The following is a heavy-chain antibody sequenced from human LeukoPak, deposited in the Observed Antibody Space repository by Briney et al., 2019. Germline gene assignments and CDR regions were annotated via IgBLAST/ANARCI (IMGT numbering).Heavy chain of an antibody. D-gene: IGHD3-10*01. V-gene: IGHV1-46*01. Sequence: ASVKVSCKASGYTFTNYYMHWVQQAPGQGLEWMGLIHPNDGDTEYAQEFQDRVTMTRDTSTSTVYMELSSLRSEDTAVYYCATYTQSGAQGVNDYWGQGTLVTVSS. CDR2: IHPNDGDT. J-gene: IGHJ4*02. CDR1: GYTFTNYY. CDR3: ATYTQSGAQGVNDY.